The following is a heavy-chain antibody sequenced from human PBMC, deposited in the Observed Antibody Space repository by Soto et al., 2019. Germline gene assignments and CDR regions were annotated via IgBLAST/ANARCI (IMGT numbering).Heavy chain of an antibody. CDR1: GFTFSSYA. CDR3: AKADWGKVDYYYYGMDV. Sequence: GSLILSCAASGFTFSSYAMSWVRQAPGKGLEWVSAISGSGGSTYYADSVKGRFTISRDNSKNTLYLQMNSPRAEDTAVYYCAKADWGKVDYYYYGMDVWGQGTTVPSP. D-gene: IGHD3-16*01. CDR2: ISGSGGST. J-gene: IGHJ6*02. V-gene: IGHV3-23*01.